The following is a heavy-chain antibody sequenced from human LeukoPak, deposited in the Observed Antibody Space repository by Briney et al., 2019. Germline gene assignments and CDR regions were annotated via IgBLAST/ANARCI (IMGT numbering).Heavy chain of an antibody. V-gene: IGHV3-21*01. Sequence: SGGSLRLSCAASGFTFSSYTMNWVRQAPGKGLEWVSSISSSTTYIYYADSVKGRFTISGDNAKNSLYLQMNSLRAEDTAVYYCAVRFLVLDYWGQGTLVTVSS. CDR3: AVRFLVLDY. CDR1: GFTFSSYT. CDR2: ISSSTTYI. D-gene: IGHD3-3*01. J-gene: IGHJ4*02.